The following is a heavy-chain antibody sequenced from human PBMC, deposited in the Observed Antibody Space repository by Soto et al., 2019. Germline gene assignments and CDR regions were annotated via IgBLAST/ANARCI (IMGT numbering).Heavy chain of an antibody. D-gene: IGHD2-21*02. J-gene: IGHJ6*02. CDR1: GGSVSSGSYY. Sequence: QVQLQESGPGLVKPSETLSLTCTVSGGSVSSGSYYWSWIRQPPGKGLEWIGYIYYSGSTNYNPSLKSRVTISVDTSKNQFSLKLSSVTAADTAVYYCARDVVTPEDYYYGMDVWGQGTTVTVSS. CDR2: IYYSGST. CDR3: ARDVVTPEDYYYGMDV. V-gene: IGHV4-61*01.